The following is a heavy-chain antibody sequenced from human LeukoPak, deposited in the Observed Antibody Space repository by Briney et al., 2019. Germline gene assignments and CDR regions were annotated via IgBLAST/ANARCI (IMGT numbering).Heavy chain of an antibody. CDR2: IYTSGST. Sequence: RPSETLSLTCTVSGGSISSYYWSWIRQPAGKGLEWIGRIYTSGSTNYNPSLKSRVTMSVDTSKNQFSLKLSSVTAADTAVYYCARDRSMYGGSYRSFDYWGQGTLVTVSS. CDR3: ARDRSMYGGSYRSFDY. J-gene: IGHJ4*02. D-gene: IGHD1-26*01. CDR1: GGSISSYY. V-gene: IGHV4-4*07.